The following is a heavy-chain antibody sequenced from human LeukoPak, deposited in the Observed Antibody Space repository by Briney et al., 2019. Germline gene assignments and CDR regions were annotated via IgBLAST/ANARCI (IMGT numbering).Heavy chain of an antibody. CDR3: AKDLYYYDSSGYSYYFDY. CDR1: GFTFSSYG. J-gene: IGHJ4*02. Sequence: GGSPRLSCAASGFTFSSYGMHWVRQAPGKGLEWVAVISYDGSNKYYADSVKGRFTISRDNSKNTLYLQMNSLRAEDTAVYYCAKDLYYYDSSGYSYYFDYWGQGTLVTVSS. CDR2: ISYDGSNK. D-gene: IGHD3-22*01. V-gene: IGHV3-30*18.